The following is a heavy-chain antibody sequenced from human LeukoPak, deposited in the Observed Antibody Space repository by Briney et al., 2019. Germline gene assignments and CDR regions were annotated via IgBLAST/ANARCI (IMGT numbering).Heavy chain of an antibody. CDR2: IGLNGYPL. CDR3: ARKDFSSGSFNY. CDR1: GFPFNVYY. J-gene: IGHJ4*02. Sequence: PGGSLRLYCAVSGFPFNVYYMSWIRQAPGKGLEWISYIGLNGYPLDYADSVKGRFTISRDNANNLLYLDMDSLTAEDTAVYYCARKDFSSGSFNYWGQGSLVTVSS. V-gene: IGHV3-11*04. D-gene: IGHD3-22*01.